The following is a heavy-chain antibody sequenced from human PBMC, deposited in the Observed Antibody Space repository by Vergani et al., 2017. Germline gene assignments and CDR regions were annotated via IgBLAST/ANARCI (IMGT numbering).Heavy chain of an antibody. J-gene: IGHJ6*02. Sequence: QVQLVQSGAEVKKPGASVKVSCKASGYTFTSYYMHWVRQAPGQGLEWMGGIIPIFGTANYAQKFQGRVTITADESTSTAYMELSSLRSEDTAVYYCARDHCSGGSCYPSYYYYYGMDVWGQGTTVTVSS. CDR1: GYTFTSYY. CDR2: IIPIFGTA. D-gene: IGHD2-15*01. V-gene: IGHV1-69*01. CDR3: ARDHCSGGSCYPSYYYYYGMDV.